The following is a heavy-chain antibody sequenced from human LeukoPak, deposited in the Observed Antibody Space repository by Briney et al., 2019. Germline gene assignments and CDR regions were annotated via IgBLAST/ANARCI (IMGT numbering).Heavy chain of an antibody. Sequence: PSETLSLTCTVSGGSISSSSYYWGWIRQPPGKGLEWIGSIYYSGSTYYNPSLKSRVTISVDTSKNQFSLKLSSVTAADTAVYYCARHCRSTSCYSDYWGQGTLVTVSS. D-gene: IGHD2-2*01. CDR3: ARHCRSTSCYSDY. CDR2: IYYSGST. J-gene: IGHJ4*02. CDR1: GGSISSSSYY. V-gene: IGHV4-39*01.